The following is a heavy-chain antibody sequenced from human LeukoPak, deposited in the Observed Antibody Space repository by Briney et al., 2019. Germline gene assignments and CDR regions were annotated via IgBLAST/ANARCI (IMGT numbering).Heavy chain of an antibody. CDR3: AAGNGCSSTSCYITNWFDP. D-gene: IGHD2-2*02. CDR2: ISSSGSNK. CDR1: GITFSNYY. Sequence: PGGSLRLSCAASGITFSNYYMTWIRQAPGKGLEWVSYISSSGSNKYYADSVKGRFTISRDNAKNSLYLQMNSLRAEDTAVYYCAAGNGCSSTSCYITNWFDPWGQGTLVTVSS. J-gene: IGHJ5*02. V-gene: IGHV3-11*04.